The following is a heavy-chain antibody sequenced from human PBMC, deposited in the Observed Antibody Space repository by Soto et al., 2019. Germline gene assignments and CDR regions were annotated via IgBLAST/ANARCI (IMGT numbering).Heavy chain of an antibody. CDR3: AREAATSMPGYYYYYMDV. CDR2: IYSGGST. Sequence: EVQLVESGGGLVQPGGSLRLSCAASGFTVSSNYMSWVRQAPGKGLEWVSVIYSGGSTYYADSVKGRFTISRHNSKNTLYLQMNSLIAEDTAVYYCAREAATSMPGYYYYYMDVWGKGTTVTVSS. J-gene: IGHJ6*03. D-gene: IGHD2-2*01. CDR1: GFTVSSNY. V-gene: IGHV3-53*04.